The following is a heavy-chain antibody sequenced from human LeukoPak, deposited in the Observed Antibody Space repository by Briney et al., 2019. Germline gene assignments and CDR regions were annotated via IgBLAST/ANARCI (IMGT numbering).Heavy chain of an antibody. Sequence: PSETLSLTCTVSVGSITSNYWSWIRQPPGKGLEWIGYIYNSGTTKYNPSLKSRVTMSAHMSKNQFSLTLNSVTAADTAVYYCAGWIPSNNSFDDWGQGTLVTVSS. CDR2: IYNSGTT. CDR1: VGSITSNY. D-gene: IGHD2-2*01. CDR3: AGWIPSNNSFDD. J-gene: IGHJ4*02. V-gene: IGHV4-59*01.